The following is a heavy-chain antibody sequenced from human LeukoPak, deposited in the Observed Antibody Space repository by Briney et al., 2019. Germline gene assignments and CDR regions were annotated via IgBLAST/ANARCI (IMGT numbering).Heavy chain of an antibody. CDR1: GYTFNRYG. CDR2: ISACNGNT. J-gene: IGHJ4*02. CDR3: ARTHDYNNYPDY. D-gene: IGHD5-24*01. Sequence: ASVKVSCKASGYTFNRYGFSWVRQAPGQGLEWLGWISACNGNTNYAQKVQDRVTMTTDTSTSTAYMELRSLSSDDTAVYFCARTHDYNNYPDYWGQGTLVAVSS. V-gene: IGHV1-18*01.